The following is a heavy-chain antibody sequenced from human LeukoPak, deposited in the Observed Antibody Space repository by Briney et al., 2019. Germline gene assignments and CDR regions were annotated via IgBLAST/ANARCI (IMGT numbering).Heavy chain of an antibody. CDR2: IHHSGSP. D-gene: IGHD3-10*01. CDR1: GGSFSGYF. V-gene: IGHV4-34*01. CDR3: ARADRGHFASAY. J-gene: IGHJ4*02. Sequence: SETLSLTCAVYGGSFSGYFWTWMRQPPGKGLEWIGEIHHSGSPRHNPSLKSRVTITVDTSRNQFSLKLRSVTAADTAVYFCARADRGHFASAYWGQGTLVTVSS.